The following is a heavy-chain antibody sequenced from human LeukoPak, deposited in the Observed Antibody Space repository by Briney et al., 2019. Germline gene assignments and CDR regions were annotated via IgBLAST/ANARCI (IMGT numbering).Heavy chain of an antibody. Sequence: GGSLRLSCTASGFTFGDYAMSWVRQAPGKGLEWAGFIRSKTYGGTTEYAASVKGRFTISRDDSKSIAYLQMNSLNTEDTAVYYCTRGDRTMVVVVASGYWGQGTLVTVSS. D-gene: IGHD3-22*01. J-gene: IGHJ4*02. CDR1: GFTFGDYA. CDR3: TRGDRTMVVVVASGY. CDR2: IRSKTYGGTT. V-gene: IGHV3-49*04.